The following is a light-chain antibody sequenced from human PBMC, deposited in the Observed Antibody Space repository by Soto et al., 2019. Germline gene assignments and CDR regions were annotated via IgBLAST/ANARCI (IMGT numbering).Light chain of an antibody. V-gene: IGLV1-40*01. CDR1: SSNIGAGYD. Sequence: QSVLTQPPSVSGGPGERVTLSRTGGSSNIGAGYDVHWYQQLPGTAPKLLIYGNSNRPSGVPDRFSGPKSGTSASLAITGLQAEDEADYYCQSYDGSLSGSVFGTGTKVTVL. CDR2: GNS. J-gene: IGLJ1*01. CDR3: QSYDGSLSGSV.